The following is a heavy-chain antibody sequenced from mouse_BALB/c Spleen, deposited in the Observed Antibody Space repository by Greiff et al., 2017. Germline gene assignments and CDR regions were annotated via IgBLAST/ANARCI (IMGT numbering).Heavy chain of an antibody. CDR1: GFPLTGYG. Sequence: QVQLKESGPGLVAPSQSLSITCTVSGFPLTGYGVNWVRQPPGKGLEWLGMIWGDGSTDYNSALKSRLSISKDNSKSQVFLKMNSLQTDDTARYYCAPSGDYAMDYWGQGTSVTVSS. V-gene: IGHV2-6-7*01. CDR3: APSGDYAMDY. CDR2: IWGDGST. J-gene: IGHJ4*01.